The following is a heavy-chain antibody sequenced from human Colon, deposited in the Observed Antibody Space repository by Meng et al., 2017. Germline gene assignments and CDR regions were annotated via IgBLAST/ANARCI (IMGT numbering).Heavy chain of an antibody. V-gene: IGHV4-30-4*01. CDR1: GGSISSGNYY. Sequence: QVQLPASVPGLGRPSSTLSLTCMVSGGSISSGNYYWSWIRQPPGKGLEWIGYIYYSGSTYSNASLKSRVTISIDRSKNQFSLKLSSVTAADTAVYYCARDRKHYGERGWFDPWGQGTLVTVSS. J-gene: IGHJ5*02. CDR2: IYYSGST. CDR3: ARDRKHYGERGWFDP. D-gene: IGHD4-17*01.